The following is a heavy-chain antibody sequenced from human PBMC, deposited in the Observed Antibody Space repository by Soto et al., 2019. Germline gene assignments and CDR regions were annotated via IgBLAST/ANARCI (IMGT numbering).Heavy chain of an antibody. J-gene: IGHJ6*02. D-gene: IGHD3-9*01. Sequence: EVQLLESGGGLVQPGGSLRLSCAASGFTFNSYAMSWVRQAPGKGLEWVSDISGGGSRTYYADSVKGRFSISRDNSKNTLYLQRNSLRADDTAIYYCAKERYYDILTGPEKDYYYYGMDVWGQGTTVTVSS. CDR2: ISGGGSRT. CDR3: AKERYYDILTGPEKDYYYYGMDV. V-gene: IGHV3-23*01. CDR1: GFTFNSYA.